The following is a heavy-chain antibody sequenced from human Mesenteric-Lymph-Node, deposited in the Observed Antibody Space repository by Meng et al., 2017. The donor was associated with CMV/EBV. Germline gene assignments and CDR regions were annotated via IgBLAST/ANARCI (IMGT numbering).Heavy chain of an antibody. CDR3: ARVLGLSYCSSTSCYTSWFDP. CDR2: ISAYNGNT. Sequence: ASVKVSCKASGYTFTDFYMHWVRQAPGQGLEWMGWISAYNGNTNYAQKPQGRVTMTTDTSTSTAYMELRSLRSDDTAVYYCARVLGLSYCSSTSCYTSWFDPWGQGTLVTVSS. V-gene: IGHV1-18*04. J-gene: IGHJ5*02. CDR1: GYTFTDFY. D-gene: IGHD2-2*02.